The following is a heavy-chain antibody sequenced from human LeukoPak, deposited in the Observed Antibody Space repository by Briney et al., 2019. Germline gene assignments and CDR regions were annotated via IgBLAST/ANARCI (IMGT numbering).Heavy chain of an antibody. CDR1: GGSISSYY. V-gene: IGHV4-59*12. Sequence: SETLSLTCTVSGGSISSYYWSWIRQPPGKGLEWIGYIYHSGSTYYNPSLKSRVTISVDRSKNQFSLKLSSVAAADTAVYYCATPAVWGQGTLVTVSS. J-gene: IGHJ4*02. CDR2: IYHSGST. CDR3: ATPAV.